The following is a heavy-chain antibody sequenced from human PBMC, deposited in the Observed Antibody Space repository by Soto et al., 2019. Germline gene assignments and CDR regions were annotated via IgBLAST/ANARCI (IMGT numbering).Heavy chain of an antibody. CDR2: INSDGSST. CDR3: ATSLRAGVFGLFDY. D-gene: IGHD3-10*01. CDR1: GFTFSSYW. V-gene: IGHV3-74*01. Sequence: WGSLRLSCAASGFTFSSYWMHWVRQAPGKGLVWVSRINSDGSSTSYADSVKGRFTISRDNAKNTLYLQMNSLRAEDTAVYYCATSLRAGVFGLFDYWGQGTLVTVSS. J-gene: IGHJ4*02.